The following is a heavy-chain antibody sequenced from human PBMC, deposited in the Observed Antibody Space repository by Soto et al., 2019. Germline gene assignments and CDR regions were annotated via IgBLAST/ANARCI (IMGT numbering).Heavy chain of an antibody. V-gene: IGHV4-59*05. CDR2: IYYSGST. J-gene: IGHJ6*02. Sequence: PAEALFLACPFSCGSISSYYWSLIWHSPGNGVEWIGSIYYSGSTYYNPSLKSRVTISVDTSKNQFSLKLSSVTAADTAVYYCAKARIQPWLPRAYYYGMDVWGQGTTVTVSS. CDR3: AKARIQPWLPRAYYYGMDV. CDR1: CGSISSYY. D-gene: IGHD5-18*01.